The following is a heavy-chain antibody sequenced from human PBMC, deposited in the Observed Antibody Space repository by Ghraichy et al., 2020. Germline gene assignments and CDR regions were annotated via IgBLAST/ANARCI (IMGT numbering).Heavy chain of an antibody. CDR1: GFTFSSYL. J-gene: IGHJ3*02. D-gene: IGHD2-2*01. CDR3: ASSSTSHSDAFDI. CDR2: IKQDGSEK. Sequence: GESLNISCAASGFTFSSYLMSWVRQAPGKGLEWVANIKQDGSEKYYVDSVKGRFTISRDNAKNSLYLQMNSLRAEDTAVYYCASSSTSHSDAFDIWGQGTMVTVSS. V-gene: IGHV3-7*01.